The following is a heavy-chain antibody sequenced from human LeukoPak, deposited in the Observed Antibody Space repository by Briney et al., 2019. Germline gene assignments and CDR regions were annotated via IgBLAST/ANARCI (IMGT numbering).Heavy chain of an antibody. CDR2: ISNSGGST. CDR1: GFTFSSYA. CDR3: AKGVRFGESNFDY. J-gene: IGHJ4*02. V-gene: IGHV3-23*01. Sequence: GGSLRLSCAASGFTFSSYAMSWVRQAPGKGLEWVSVISNSGGSTYYADSVKGRFTISRDNSKNTLYLQMNSLRAEDTAVYYCAKGVRFGESNFDYWGQGTLVTVPS. D-gene: IGHD3-10*01.